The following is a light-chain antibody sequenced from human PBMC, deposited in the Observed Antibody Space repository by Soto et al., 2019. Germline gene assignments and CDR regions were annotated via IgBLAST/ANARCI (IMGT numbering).Light chain of an antibody. CDR2: DGS. CDR1: QSINTW. Sequence: DIQMTQSPSTVSASVGDRITITCRASQSINTWLAWYRQRPGEAPQLLIYDGSTLAMGFPSRFSGSGSGTDFTLSISRLQPDDFATFYCQQYQTYSRTFGQVTKVEV. J-gene: IGKJ1*01. V-gene: IGKV1-5*01. CDR3: QQYQTYSRT.